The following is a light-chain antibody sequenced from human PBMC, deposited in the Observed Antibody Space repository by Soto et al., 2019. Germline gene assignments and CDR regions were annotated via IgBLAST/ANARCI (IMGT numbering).Light chain of an antibody. CDR1: SSDVGGYNY. CDR3: SSYGGSNNLV. CDR2: EVS. J-gene: IGLJ2*01. V-gene: IGLV2-8*01. Sequence: QSVLTQPPSASGSPGPAVTISCTGTSSDVGGYNYVSWYQQHPGKAPQLMIYEVSKRPSGVPDRFSGSKSGNTASLTVSGLQAEDEAYYYCSSYGGSNNLVFGGGTKVTVL.